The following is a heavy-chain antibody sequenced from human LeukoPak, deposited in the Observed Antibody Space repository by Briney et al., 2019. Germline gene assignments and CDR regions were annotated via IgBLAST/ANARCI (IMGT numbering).Heavy chain of an antibody. D-gene: IGHD5-12*01. CDR3: ARVSGYDWESFYDY. CDR1: GGSISSATYY. CDR2: IYTSGST. V-gene: IGHV4-61*02. Sequence: SETLSLTCTVSGGSISSATYYWNWIRQPAGKGLEWIGRIYTSGSTNYNPSLKSRVTISVDTSKNQFSLKLTSVTAADTAVYYCARVSGYDWESFYDYWGQGTPVTVSS. J-gene: IGHJ4*02.